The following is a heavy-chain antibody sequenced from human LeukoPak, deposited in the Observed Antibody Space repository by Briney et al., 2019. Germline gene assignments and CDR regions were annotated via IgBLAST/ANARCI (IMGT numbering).Heavy chain of an antibody. Sequence: PSQTLSLTCSVSGASITSGAYCWSWLRQHPEKGLEWIGYIADIATKFYNPSFKSRVSISMDPSKNLFSLSLTSLTAADTAVYYCARARMGPVPFDSWGQGILVTVSS. CDR1: GASITSGAYC. V-gene: IGHV4-31*03. CDR3: ARARMGPVPFDS. J-gene: IGHJ4*02. CDR2: IADIATK. D-gene: IGHD1-14*01.